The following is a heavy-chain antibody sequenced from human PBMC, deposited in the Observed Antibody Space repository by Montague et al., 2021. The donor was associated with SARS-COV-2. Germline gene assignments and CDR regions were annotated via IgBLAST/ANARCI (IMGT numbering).Heavy chain of an antibody. Sequence: SLRLSCAASGFTFSTYAMHRVRQAPGKGLEWLSSIAFDGSSKFYVDSMKGRFTVSRDNSKNTVYLQINSLTTDDTAVFYCARDPLRYSSGSFCDYWGQGTLVTVSS. CDR2: IAFDGSSK. CDR1: GFTFSTYA. CDR3: ARDPLRYSSGSFCDY. V-gene: IGHV3-30-3*01. J-gene: IGHJ4*02. D-gene: IGHD3-10*01.